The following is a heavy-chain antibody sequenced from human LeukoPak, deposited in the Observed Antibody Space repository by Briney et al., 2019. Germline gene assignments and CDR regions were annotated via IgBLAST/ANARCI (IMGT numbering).Heavy chain of an antibody. V-gene: IGHV4-4*07. CDR1: GGSISSYY. D-gene: IGHD3-10*01. CDR3: ARDAKYYFGSRTYFFFEY. J-gene: IGHJ4*02. CDR2: IHTSGST. Sequence: SETLSLTCTVSGGSISSYYWSWIRQPPGKGLEWIGRIHTSGSTNYNPSLKSRVTMSIDTSKNQFSLKLSSVTAADTAIYYCARDAKYYFGSRTYFFFEYWGQGTLLTVSS.